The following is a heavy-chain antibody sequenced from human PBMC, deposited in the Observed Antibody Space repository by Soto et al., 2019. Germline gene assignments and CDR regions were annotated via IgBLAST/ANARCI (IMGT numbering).Heavy chain of an antibody. D-gene: IGHD3-16*01. CDR1: GGTFSSYA. V-gene: IGHV1-69*06. CDR2: IIPIFGTA. CDR3: ERDEGGPHWYYFDY. Sequence: QVQLVQSGAEVKKPGSSVKVSCNASGGTFSSYAISWVRQAPGQGLEWMGGIIPIFGTANYAQKLQCRVTITADKSTSTAYMELSSLRSEDTAVYYCERDEGGPHWYYFDYWGQGNLVTVSS. J-gene: IGHJ4*02.